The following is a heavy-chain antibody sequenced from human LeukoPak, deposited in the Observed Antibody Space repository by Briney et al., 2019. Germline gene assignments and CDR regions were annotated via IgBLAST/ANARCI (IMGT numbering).Heavy chain of an antibody. J-gene: IGHJ4*02. CDR2: INPNSGGT. CDR1: GYTFTGYY. D-gene: IGHD3-10*01. CDR3: ARVTYYGSGSPPDY. V-gene: IGHV1-2*02. Sequence: AASVKVSCKASGYTFTGYYMHWVRQAPGQGLEWMGWINPNSGGTNYAQKFRGRVTMTRDTSISTAYMELSGLRSDDTAVYYCARVTYYGSGSPPDYWGQGTLVTVSS.